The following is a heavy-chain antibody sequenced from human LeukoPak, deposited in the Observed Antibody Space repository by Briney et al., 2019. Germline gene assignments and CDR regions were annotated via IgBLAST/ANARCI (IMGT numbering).Heavy chain of an antibody. CDR2: IYHSGST. CDR1: GGSISSYY. J-gene: IGHJ4*02. Sequence: SETLSLTCTVSGGSISSYYWGWIRQPPGKGLEWIGSIYHSGSTYYNPSLKSRVTISVDTSKNQFSLKLSSVTAADTAVYYCARVYVGANPFDYWGQGTLVTVSS. CDR3: ARVYVGANPFDY. V-gene: IGHV4-38-2*02. D-gene: IGHD1-26*01.